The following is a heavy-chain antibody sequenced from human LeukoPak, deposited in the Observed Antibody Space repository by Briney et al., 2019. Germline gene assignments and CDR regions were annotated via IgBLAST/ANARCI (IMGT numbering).Heavy chain of an antibody. D-gene: IGHD6-13*01. V-gene: IGHV1-69*05. Sequence: GASVKVSCKASGGTFSRYAISWVRQAPGQGLEWMGGIIPIFGTANYAQKFQGRVTMTRDTSTSTVYMELSSLRSEDTAVYYCARDRAAAGDFDYWGQGTLVTVSS. CDR1: GGTFSRYA. J-gene: IGHJ4*02. CDR2: IIPIFGTA. CDR3: ARDRAAAGDFDY.